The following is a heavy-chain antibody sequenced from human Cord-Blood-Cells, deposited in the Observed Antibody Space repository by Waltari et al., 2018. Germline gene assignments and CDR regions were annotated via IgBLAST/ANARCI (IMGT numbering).Heavy chain of an antibody. J-gene: IGHJ3*02. D-gene: IGHD4-4*01. CDR1: GGSFSGYY. Sequence: QVQLQQWGAGLLKPSETLSLTCAVYGGSFSGYYWSWIRQPPGKGLEWNGEINQSGSTNYNPSLKSRVTISVDTSKNQFSLKLSSVTAADTAVYYCARGVTVTRNAFDIWGQGTMVTVSS. CDR2: INQSGST. CDR3: ARGVTVTRNAFDI. V-gene: IGHV4-34*01.